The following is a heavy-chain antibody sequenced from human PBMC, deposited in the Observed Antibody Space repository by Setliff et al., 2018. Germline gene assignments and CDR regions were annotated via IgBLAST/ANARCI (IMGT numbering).Heavy chain of an antibody. V-gene: IGHV4-34*01. CDR2: INHSGST. Sequence: LSLTCAVYGESFSGHYWSWIRQPPGKGLEWIGEINHSGSTNYNPSLKSRVTISVDTSKNQFSLKLTSVTAADTAVYYCARHHAQYYSDSSGYYYEDWYFDLWGRGTLVTVS. CDR1: GESFSGHY. D-gene: IGHD3-22*01. CDR3: ARHHAQYYSDSSGYYYEDWYFDL. J-gene: IGHJ2*01.